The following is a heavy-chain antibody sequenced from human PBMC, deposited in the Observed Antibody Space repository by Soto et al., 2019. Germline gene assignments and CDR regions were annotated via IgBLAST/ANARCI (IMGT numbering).Heavy chain of an antibody. Sequence: EVQLLESGGGLVQPGGSLRLSCAASGFTFSSYAMSWVHQAPGKGLEWVSAISGSGGSTYYADSVKGRFTISRDNSKNTLYLQMNSLRAEDTAVYYCAKVKVAVPAAIYYYYGMDVWGQGTTVTVSS. V-gene: IGHV3-23*01. D-gene: IGHD2-2*01. CDR2: ISGSGGST. J-gene: IGHJ6*02. CDR1: GFTFSSYA. CDR3: AKVKVAVPAAIYYYYGMDV.